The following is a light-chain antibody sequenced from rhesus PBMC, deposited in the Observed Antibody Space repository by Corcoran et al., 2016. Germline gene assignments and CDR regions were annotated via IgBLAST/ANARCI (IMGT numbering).Light chain of an antibody. CDR2: GAS. Sequence: QVILTQSPATLSLSPGERATLSCRASQSVGSNLAWYQQKPGQAPRRLIYGASSRATGIPDRFSGSGSGTEFTLTISSLEPEDIGVYYCQQSSNLWTFGQGTKVEIK. J-gene: IGKJ1*01. CDR1: QSVGSN. CDR3: QQSSNLWT. V-gene: IGKV3S11*01.